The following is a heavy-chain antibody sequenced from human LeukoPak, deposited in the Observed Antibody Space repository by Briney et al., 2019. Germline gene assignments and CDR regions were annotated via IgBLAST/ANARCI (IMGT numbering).Heavy chain of an antibody. CDR1: GGTISSYY. Sequence: SETLSLTCTVSGGTISSYYWSWIRQPPGKGLEWIGYIYCSGSTNYNPSLKSRVTISVDTSKNQFSLKLSSVTAADTAVYYCARHGTDYYYGSTMNYYYYMDVWGKGTTVTVSS. V-gene: IGHV4-59*08. CDR2: IYCSGST. CDR3: ARHGTDYYYGSTMNYYYYMDV. D-gene: IGHD3-10*01. J-gene: IGHJ6*03.